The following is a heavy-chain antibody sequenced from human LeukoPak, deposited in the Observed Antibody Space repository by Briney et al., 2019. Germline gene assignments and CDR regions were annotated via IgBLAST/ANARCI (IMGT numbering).Heavy chain of an antibody. CDR3: ARCPRTQNWFDP. Sequence: GASVKVSCKASGGTFSSYAISWVRQAPGQGLEWMGRIIPILGIANYAQKFQGRVTITADKSTSTAYMELSSLRSEDTAVYYCARCPRTQNWFDPWGQGTLVTVSS. CDR1: GGTFSSYA. V-gene: IGHV1-69*04. J-gene: IGHJ5*02. CDR2: IIPILGIA. D-gene: IGHD5/OR15-5a*01.